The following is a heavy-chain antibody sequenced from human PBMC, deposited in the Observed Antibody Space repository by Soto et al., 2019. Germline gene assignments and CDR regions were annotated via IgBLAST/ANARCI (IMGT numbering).Heavy chain of an antibody. CDR3: ARAEDYDFWSGPPKYFDN. CDR2: IKPDGSEK. D-gene: IGHD3-3*01. J-gene: IGHJ4*02. Sequence: PGGSLRLSCATSGFTFRSYWMTWVRQAPGKGPEWVANIKPDGSEKQYVDSVKGRFTVSRDNAKKSLDLQMNSLRVEDTAVYYCARAEDYDFWSGPPKYFDNWGQGTQVTVSP. CDR1: GFTFRSYW. V-gene: IGHV3-7*03.